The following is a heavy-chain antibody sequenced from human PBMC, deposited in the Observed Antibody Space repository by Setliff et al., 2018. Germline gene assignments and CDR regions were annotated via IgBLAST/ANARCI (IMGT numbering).Heavy chain of an antibody. V-gene: IGHV1-46*01. CDR1: GYTFTSYY. J-gene: IGHJ4*02. CDR2: INPSGGST. D-gene: IGHD5-18*01. Sequence: ASVKVSCKASGYTFTSYYMHWVRQAPGQGLEWMGIINPSGGSTSYAQKFQGRVTMTRDTSTSTVYMELSSRRSEDTAVYYCARVGRYVDTAMVFDYWGQGTLVTVSS. CDR3: ARVGRYVDTAMVFDY.